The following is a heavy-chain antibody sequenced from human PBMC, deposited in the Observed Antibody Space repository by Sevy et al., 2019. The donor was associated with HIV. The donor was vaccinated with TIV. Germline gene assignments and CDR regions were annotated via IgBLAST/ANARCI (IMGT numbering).Heavy chain of an antibody. V-gene: IGHV1-2*02. CDR1: GYTFTGYY. D-gene: IGHD6-13*01. CDR2: INPNSGGT. CDR3: ARAAAGFKSDAFDI. J-gene: IGHJ3*02. Sequence: ASVKVSCKASGYTFTGYYMHWVRQAPGQGLEWMGWINPNSGGTNYAQKFQGRVTMTRDTSISTAYMELSRLRSDGTAVYYCARAAAGFKSDAFDIWGQGTMVTVSS.